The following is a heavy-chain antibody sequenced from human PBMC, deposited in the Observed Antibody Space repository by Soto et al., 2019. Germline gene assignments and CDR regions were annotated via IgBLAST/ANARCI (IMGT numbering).Heavy chain of an antibody. D-gene: IGHD3-10*01. CDR1: GYTFTSYD. J-gene: IGHJ4*02. Sequence: GASVKVSCKASGYTFTSYDINWVRQATGQGLEWMGWMNPNSGNTGYAQKFQGRVTMTRNTSISTAYMELSSLRSEDTAVYYCARGGVFFFAAPTNPFDYLGQGTLVTVSS. CDR3: ARGGVFFFAAPTNPFDY. V-gene: IGHV1-8*01. CDR2: MNPNSGNT.